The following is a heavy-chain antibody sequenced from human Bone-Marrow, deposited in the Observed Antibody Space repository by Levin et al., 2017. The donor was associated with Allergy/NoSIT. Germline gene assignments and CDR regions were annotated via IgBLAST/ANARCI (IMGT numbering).Heavy chain of an antibody. CDR1: GFTVSSHL. D-gene: IGHD7-27*01. V-gene: IGHV3-53*01. CDR3: AIHNWGRLS. J-gene: IGHJ5*02. CDR2: IYSGGAT. Sequence: PGESLKISCTASGFTVSSHLVSWLRQAPGKGLEWISLIYSGGATSYAASVKGRFTLSRDQSKNTLYLQMNNLRVEDTAVYYCAIHNWGRLSWGPGTPVTVSS.